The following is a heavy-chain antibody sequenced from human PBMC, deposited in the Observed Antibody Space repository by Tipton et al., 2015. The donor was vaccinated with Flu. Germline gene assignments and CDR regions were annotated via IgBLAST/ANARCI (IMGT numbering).Heavy chain of an antibody. CDR3: AREGMATITEGGDSFDI. D-gene: IGHD5-24*01. CDR1: GFTFSRHL. J-gene: IGHJ3*02. Sequence: SLRLSCAASGFTFSRHLMSWVRQAPGKGLEWVANIKQDGSEKNYVDSVKGRFTISRANAKNSLYLQMNSLRAEDTAVYYCAREGMATITEGGDSFDIWGQGTMVTVSS. V-gene: IGHV3-7*01. CDR2: IKQDGSEK.